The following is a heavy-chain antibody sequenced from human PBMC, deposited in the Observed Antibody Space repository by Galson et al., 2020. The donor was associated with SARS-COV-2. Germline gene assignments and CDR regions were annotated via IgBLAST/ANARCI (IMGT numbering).Heavy chain of an antibody. CDR3: ARGPDDGSGSYYWRFVGWFDP. Sequence: GGSLRLSCAASGFTVSRNYMSWVRQAPGKGLEWVSVIDSGGSTYYADSVKGRFTISRDNSKNTLYLQMNSLRAEDTAVYYCARGPDDGSGSYYWRFVGWFDPWGQGTLVTVSS. CDR2: IDSGGST. J-gene: IGHJ5*02. V-gene: IGHV3-53*01. D-gene: IGHD3-10*01. CDR1: GFTVSRNY.